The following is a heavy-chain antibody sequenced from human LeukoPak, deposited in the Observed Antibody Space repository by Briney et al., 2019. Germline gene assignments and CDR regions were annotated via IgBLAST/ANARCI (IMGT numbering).Heavy chain of an antibody. CDR3: AREGASSFMH. CDR1: GGSISYYY. Sequence: SETLSLTCTVSGGSISYYYWSWIRQPPGKGLEWIGYIYYSGRTNYNPSLKSRVTIAVDTSKNQFSLKLSSVTAADTAVYYCAREGASSFMHWGQGTLVTVPS. V-gene: IGHV4-59*12. CDR2: IYYSGRT. J-gene: IGHJ4*02.